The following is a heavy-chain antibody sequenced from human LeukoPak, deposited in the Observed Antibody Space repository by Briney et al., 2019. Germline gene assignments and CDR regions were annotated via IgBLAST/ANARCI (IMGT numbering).Heavy chain of an antibody. CDR1: GFTFSSYA. V-gene: IGHV3-23*01. D-gene: IGHD4-17*01. Sequence: PGGSLRLSCAASGFTFSSYAMTWVRQAPGKGLEWVSAITGSGDSAYYSDSVKGRFTISRDQSKSTVYLQMNSLRAEDTAVYYCAKDQDYGDYVRYFDYWGQGTLVTVSS. CDR2: ITGSGDSA. CDR3: AKDQDYGDYVRYFDY. J-gene: IGHJ4*02.